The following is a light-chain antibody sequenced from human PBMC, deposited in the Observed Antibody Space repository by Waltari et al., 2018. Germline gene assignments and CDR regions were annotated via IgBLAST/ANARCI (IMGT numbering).Light chain of an antibody. CDR2: AAS. CDR1: QTINKY. J-gene: IGKJ1*01. CDR3: QQSYSLPWT. V-gene: IGKV1-39*01. Sequence: DIQMTQSPSSLSASVGDKVTITCRAGQTINKYLNWYQQKPGKAPMVLIYAASTLQSGVPSRFSGGGSGTDFTLTISSLQPEDFGTYFCQQSYSLPWTFGQGTKVEIE.